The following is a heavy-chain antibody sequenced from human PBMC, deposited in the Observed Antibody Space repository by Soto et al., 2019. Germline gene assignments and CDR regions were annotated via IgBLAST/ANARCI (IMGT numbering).Heavy chain of an antibody. V-gene: IGHV3-66*01. CDR1: GFTVSSNY. CDR3: ARDGNGDYANGAFDI. Sequence: EVQLVESGGGLVQPGGSLRLSCAASGFTVSSNYISWVRQAPGKGLGWVSVIYSGGTTYYADSVKGRFTISRDNSKNTLYLQMNSLRAEDTAVYYCARDGNGDYANGAFDIWGQGTMVTVSS. J-gene: IGHJ3*02. CDR2: IYSGGTT. D-gene: IGHD4-17*01.